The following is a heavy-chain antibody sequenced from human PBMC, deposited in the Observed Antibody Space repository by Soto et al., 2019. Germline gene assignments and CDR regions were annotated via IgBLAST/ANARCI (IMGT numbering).Heavy chain of an antibody. CDR2: IYQSGTA. CDR3: ARGGIAAAGTGHWFDP. V-gene: IGHV4-38-2*01. J-gene: IGHJ5*02. D-gene: IGHD6-13*01. CDR1: GYSIRSDYY. Sequence: SETLSLTCAVSGYSIRSDYYWGWIRQPPGKGLEWIGSIYQSGTANYNPSLKSRVTISVDTSKNQFSLKLSSVTAADTAVYYCARGGIAAAGTGHWFDPWGQGTLVTVS.